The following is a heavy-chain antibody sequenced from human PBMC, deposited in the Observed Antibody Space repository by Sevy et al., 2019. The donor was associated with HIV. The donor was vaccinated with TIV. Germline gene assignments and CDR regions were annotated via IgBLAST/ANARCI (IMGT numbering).Heavy chain of an antibody. Sequence: GGSLRLSCAASGFTFSSYAMHWVRQAPGKGLEWVAVISYDGSNKYYADSVKGRFTISRDNSKNTLDLQMNSLRAEDTAVYYCARAPNYYDSSGSKYFQHWGQGTLVTVSS. J-gene: IGHJ1*01. CDR1: GFTFSSYA. V-gene: IGHV3-30-3*01. CDR3: ARAPNYYDSSGSKYFQH. CDR2: ISYDGSNK. D-gene: IGHD3-22*01.